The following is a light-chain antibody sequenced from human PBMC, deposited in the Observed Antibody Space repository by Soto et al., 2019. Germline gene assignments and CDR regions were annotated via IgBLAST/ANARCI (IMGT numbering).Light chain of an antibody. Sequence: QSAPTQPASVSGSPGQSITISCTGTSSDVGAYNFVSWYQQHPGKAPKVMIYDVTNRPSGVSDRFSGSKSGNTASLTISGLQAEDEADYYCGSYTSSSSRVFGTGTKLTVL. J-gene: IGLJ1*01. V-gene: IGLV2-14*01. CDR2: DVT. CDR1: SSDVGAYNF. CDR3: GSYTSSSSRV.